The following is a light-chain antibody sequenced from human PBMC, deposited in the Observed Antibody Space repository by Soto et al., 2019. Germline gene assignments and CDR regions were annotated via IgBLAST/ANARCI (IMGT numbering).Light chain of an antibody. CDR1: QSISAW. CDR2: KAS. Sequence: DIQMTQSPSTLSASVGDRVIITCRASQSISAWLAWYQQKPGKAPKLLINKASNLQSGVPSRFSGSGSGTEFTLTISGLQHDDFATYYCQQYDSNPLTFGGGTKVEI. J-gene: IGKJ4*01. CDR3: QQYDSNPLT. V-gene: IGKV1-5*03.